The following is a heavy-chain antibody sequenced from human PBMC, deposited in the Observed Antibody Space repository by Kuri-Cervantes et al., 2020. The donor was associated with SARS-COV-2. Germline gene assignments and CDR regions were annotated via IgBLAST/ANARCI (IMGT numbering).Heavy chain of an antibody. J-gene: IGHJ2*01. Sequence: GESLKISCAASGFTFSSYAMSWVRQAPGKGLEWVSAISGSGGSTYYADSVKGRFTISRDNAKNSLYLQMNSLRAEDTAVYYCARGIVVVITDWYFDLWGRGTLVTVSS. D-gene: IGHD3-22*01. V-gene: IGHV3-23*01. CDR1: GFTFSSYA. CDR3: ARGIVVVITDWYFDL. CDR2: ISGSGGST.